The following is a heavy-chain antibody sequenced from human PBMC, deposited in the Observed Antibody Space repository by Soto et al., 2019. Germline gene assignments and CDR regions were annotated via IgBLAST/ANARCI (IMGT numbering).Heavy chain of an antibody. J-gene: IGHJ6*02. Sequence: GGSLRLSCAASGFTFSSYDMHWVRQATGKGLEWVSAIGTAGDTYYPGSVKGRFTISRENAKNSLYLQLNSLRAGDTAVYYCARDWGIAARREGWGYYYYGMDVWGQGSTVTVSS. D-gene: IGHD6-6*01. V-gene: IGHV3-13*04. CDR1: GFTFSSYD. CDR3: ARDWGIAARREGWGYYYYGMDV. CDR2: IGTAGDT.